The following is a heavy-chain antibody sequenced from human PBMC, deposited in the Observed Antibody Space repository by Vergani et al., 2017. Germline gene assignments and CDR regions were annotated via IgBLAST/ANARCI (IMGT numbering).Heavy chain of an antibody. Sequence: QVQLVESGGGVVQPGRSLRLSCAASGFTFSSYGMHWVRQAPGKGLEWVAVIWYDGSNKYYADSVKGQFTISRDNSKNTLYLQMNSLRAEDTAVYYCAREWTKDPGYFDYWGQGTLVTVSS. V-gene: IGHV3-33*01. CDR2: IWYDGSNK. CDR1: GFTFSSYG. D-gene: IGHD3/OR15-3a*01. CDR3: AREWTKDPGYFDY. J-gene: IGHJ4*02.